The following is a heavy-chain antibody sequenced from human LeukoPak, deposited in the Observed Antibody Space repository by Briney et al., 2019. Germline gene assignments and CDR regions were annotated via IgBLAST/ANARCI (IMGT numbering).Heavy chain of an antibody. CDR2: FDPEEGET. J-gene: IGHJ6*02. CDR1: GYTLTELS. CDR3: ATIDGSGSFIGRYYYYGMDV. Sequence: ASVKVACKVSGYTLTELSMQWVRQAPGKGLEWRGGFDPEEGETIYAQKFQGRVTMTEDTSTDTAYMELSSLRSEDTAVYYCATIDGSGSFIGRYYYYGMDVWGQGTTVTVSS. V-gene: IGHV1-24*01. D-gene: IGHD3-10*01.